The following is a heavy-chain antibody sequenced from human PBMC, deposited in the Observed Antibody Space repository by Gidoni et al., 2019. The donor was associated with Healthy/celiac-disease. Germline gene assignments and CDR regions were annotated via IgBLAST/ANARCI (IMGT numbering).Heavy chain of an antibody. Sequence: QVQLQQWGAGLLKPSETLSLTCAVYGGSFSGYYWSWIRQPPGKGLEWIGEINHSGSTNYNPSLKSRVTISVDTSKNQFSLKLNSVTAADTAVYYCARGPVGATIRYYFDYWGQGTLVTVSS. D-gene: IGHD1-26*01. J-gene: IGHJ4*02. CDR2: INHSGST. V-gene: IGHV4-34*01. CDR3: ARGPVGATIRYYFDY. CDR1: GGSFSGYY.